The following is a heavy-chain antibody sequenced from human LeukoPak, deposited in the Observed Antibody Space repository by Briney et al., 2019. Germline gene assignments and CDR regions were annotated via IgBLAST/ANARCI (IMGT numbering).Heavy chain of an antibody. CDR3: ARDYHDSSGHTYYFDN. CDR1: GYTFSGSY. CDR2: INPNTGGT. D-gene: IGHD3-22*01. J-gene: IGHJ4*02. V-gene: IGHV1-2*02. Sequence: ASVKVSCKASGYTFSGSYVHWGRQAPGHGLEWMGWINPNTGGTTYAQEFQGRVTMTRDTSISTAYMELSRLRSDDTAVYYCARDYHDSSGHTYYFDNWGQGTLVTVSS.